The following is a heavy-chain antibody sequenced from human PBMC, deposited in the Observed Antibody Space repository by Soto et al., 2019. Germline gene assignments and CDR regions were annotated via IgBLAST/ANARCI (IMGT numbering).Heavy chain of an antibody. J-gene: IGHJ6*02. Sequence: QLQLQESGSGLVKPSQTLSLTCAVSGGSISSGGYSWSWIRQPPGKGLEWIGYIYHSGSTYYNPSLKSRVTISVDRSKNQFSLKLSSVTAADTAVYYCEGSGYYRKSGMDVWGQGTTVTVSS. D-gene: IGHD3-22*01. V-gene: IGHV4-30-2*01. CDR1: GGSISSGGYS. CDR3: EGSGYYRKSGMDV. CDR2: IYHSGST.